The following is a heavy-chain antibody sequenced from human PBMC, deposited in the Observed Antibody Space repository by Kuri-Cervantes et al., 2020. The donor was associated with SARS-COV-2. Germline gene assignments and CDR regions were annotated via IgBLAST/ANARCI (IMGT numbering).Heavy chain of an antibody. CDR3: VRDGDHWNFDY. V-gene: IGHV3-30-3*01. Sequence: GGSLRLSCAASGFTFSSYAMHWVRQAPGKGLEWVAVKSYDGSNKYYADSVKSRFTLSRDNTKNMLLLQMNGLIAEDTAVYYCVRDGDHWNFDYWGQGTLVTVSS. J-gene: IGHJ4*02. CDR2: KSYDGSNK. D-gene: IGHD1-1*01. CDR1: GFTFSSYA.